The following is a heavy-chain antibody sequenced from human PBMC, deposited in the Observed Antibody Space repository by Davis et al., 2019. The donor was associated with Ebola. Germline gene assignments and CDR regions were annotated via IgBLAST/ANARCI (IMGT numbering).Heavy chain of an antibody. Sequence: GESLKISCAASGFTFRDSYMNWIRQAPGKGLEWISYISSSSSYTDYADSVKGRLTVTRDDSKNSLYLEMNSLRAEDTGVYYCARHAFLDVWGKGTTVTVSS. V-gene: IGHV3-11*06. J-gene: IGHJ6*04. CDR1: GFTFRDSY. CDR3: ARHAFLDV. CDR2: ISSSSSYT. D-gene: IGHD3-3*02.